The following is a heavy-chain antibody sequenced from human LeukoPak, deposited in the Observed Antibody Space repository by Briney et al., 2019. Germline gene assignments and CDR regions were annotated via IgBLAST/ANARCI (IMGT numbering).Heavy chain of an antibody. CDR1: GGSVGSDTYS. CDR2: IYYSGST. J-gene: IGHJ6*03. CDR3: ARDTYYYGSGSYYYYYYYMDV. D-gene: IGHD3-10*01. V-gene: IGHV4-61*01. Sequence: SSETLSLTCAVSGGSVGSDTYSWSWIRQPPGKGLEWIGYIYYSGSTNYNPSLKSRVTISVDTSKNQFSLKLSSVTAADTAVYYCARDTYYYGSGSYYYYYYYMDVWGKGTTVTVSS.